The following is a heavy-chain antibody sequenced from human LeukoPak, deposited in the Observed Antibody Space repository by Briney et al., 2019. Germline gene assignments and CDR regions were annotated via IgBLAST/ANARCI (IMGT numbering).Heavy chain of an antibody. D-gene: IGHD1-14*01. V-gene: IGHV3-48*03. Sequence: TWGSLRLSCAASGFTFSSYEMNWGRQAPGQGLELVSFISSSGSTIYYADSVKSRFSISRDNATNSLYLLLHSLNADDTAGYYRARGRQWPERLYWAVWGQGTTVTVSS. J-gene: IGHJ6*02. CDR2: ISSSGSTI. CDR3: ARGRQWPERLYWAV. CDR1: GFTFSSYE.